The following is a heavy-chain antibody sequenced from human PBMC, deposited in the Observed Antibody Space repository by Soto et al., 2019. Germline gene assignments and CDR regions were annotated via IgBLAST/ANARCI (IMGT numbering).Heavy chain of an antibody. V-gene: IGHV1-3*01. Sequence: QVQLVQSGAEVKKPGASVKVSCKASGYTFTSYAMHWVRKAPGQRLERMGWINAGNGNTKYSQKFQGRVTITRDTSASTAYMELSSLRSEDMAVYYCVRDWEYSSGWGYTWFDPWGQGTLVTVSS. D-gene: IGHD6-19*01. J-gene: IGHJ5*02. CDR2: INAGNGNT. CDR3: VRDWEYSSGWGYTWFDP. CDR1: GYTFTSYA.